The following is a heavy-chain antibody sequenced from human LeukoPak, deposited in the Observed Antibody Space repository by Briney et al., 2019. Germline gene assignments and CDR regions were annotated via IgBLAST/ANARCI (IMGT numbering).Heavy chain of an antibody. V-gene: IGHV1-69*05. J-gene: IGHJ3*02. CDR3: ARAGSGFDAFDI. D-gene: IGHD3-10*01. Sequence: ASVKVSCKASGGTFSSYAISWVRQAPRQGLEWMGGIIPIFGTANYAQKFQGRVTITTDESTSTAYMELSSLRSEDTAVYYCARAGSGFDAFDIWGQGTMVTVSS. CDR1: GGTFSSYA. CDR2: IIPIFGTA.